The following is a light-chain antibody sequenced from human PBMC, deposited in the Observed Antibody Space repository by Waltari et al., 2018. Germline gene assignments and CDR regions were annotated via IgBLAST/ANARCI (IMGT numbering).Light chain of an antibody. V-gene: IGLV2-23*01. CDR3: CSYAGSSTVK. Sequence: QSALTQPASVSGSPGQSITISCTGTSSAVGSYKLVSWYQQHPGKAPSIMINAEGNRPSGSSTRCSGSKSGNTASLTSSGLQAEDEAAYYCCSYAGSSTVKFGEGTYLTVL. CDR2: AEG. J-gene: IGLJ2*01. CDR1: SSAVGSYKL.